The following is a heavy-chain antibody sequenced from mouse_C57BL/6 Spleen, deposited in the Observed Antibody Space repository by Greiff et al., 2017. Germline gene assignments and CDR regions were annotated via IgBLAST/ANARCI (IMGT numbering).Heavy chain of an antibody. V-gene: IGHV1-15*01. D-gene: IGHD2-3*01. CDR3: TSDGYYPFAY. CDR1: GYTFTDYE. Sequence: QVQLQQSGAELVRPGASVTLSCKASGYTFTDYEMHWVKQTPVHGLEWIGAIDPETGGTAYNQKFKGKAILTADKSSSTAYMELRSLTSDDSAVYYCTSDGYYPFAYWGQGTLVTVSA. CDR2: IDPETGGT. J-gene: IGHJ3*01.